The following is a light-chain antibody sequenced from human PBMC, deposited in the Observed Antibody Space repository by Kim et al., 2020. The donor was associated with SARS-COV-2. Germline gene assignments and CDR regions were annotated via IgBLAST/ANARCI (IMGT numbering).Light chain of an antibody. V-gene: IGLV2-14*04. CDR1: SSGGGNYNS. Sequence: GHSRTISGPGSSSGGGNYNSASWYQQHPGEAPKLIMYDVRGRASGVSNRFSGAQAGNTASLTISGLRAEDEADYCCNSHTTSSTDVFGAGTQLTVL. CDR3: NSHTTSSTDV. CDR2: DVR. J-gene: IGLJ1*01.